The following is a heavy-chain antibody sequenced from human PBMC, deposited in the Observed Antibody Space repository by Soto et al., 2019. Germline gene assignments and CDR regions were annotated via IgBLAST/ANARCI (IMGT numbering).Heavy chain of an antibody. J-gene: IGHJ3*02. Sequence: GASVKVSCKASGYTFTSYDINWVRQATGQGLEWMGWMNPNSGNTGYAQKFQGRVTMTRNTSISTAYMELSSLRSEDTAVYYCGYSSSPDVAFDIWGQGTMVTVSS. CDR2: MNPNSGNT. CDR1: GYTFTSYD. D-gene: IGHD6-6*01. V-gene: IGHV1-8*01. CDR3: GYSSSPDVAFDI.